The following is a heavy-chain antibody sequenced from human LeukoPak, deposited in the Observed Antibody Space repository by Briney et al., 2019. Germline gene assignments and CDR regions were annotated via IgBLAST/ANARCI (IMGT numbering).Heavy chain of an antibody. CDR1: GFTFSSYS. CDR3: ARVLTNSYGMDV. D-gene: IGHD4/OR15-4a*01. J-gene: IGHJ6*02. V-gene: IGHV3-21*01. CDR2: ISSSSSYI. Sequence: GGSLRLSCAAFGFTFSSYSMNWLRQAPGKGLEWVSSISSSSSYIYYADSVKGRFTISRDNAKNSLYLQMNSLRAEDTAVYYCARVLTNSYGMDVWGQGTTVTVSS.